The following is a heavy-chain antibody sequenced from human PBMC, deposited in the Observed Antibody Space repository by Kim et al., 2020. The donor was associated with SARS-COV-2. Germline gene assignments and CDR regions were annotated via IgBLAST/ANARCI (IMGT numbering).Heavy chain of an antibody. CDR2: IYYSGST. V-gene: IGHV4-39*01. D-gene: IGHD1-1*01. J-gene: IGHJ6*02. Sequence: SETLSLTCTVSGGSISSSSYYWGWIRQPPGKGLEWIGSIYYSGSTYYNPSLKSRVTISVGTSKNQFSLKLSSVTAADTAVYYCARGGYNWNEYYYYGMDVWGQGTTVTVSS. CDR1: GGSISSSSYY. CDR3: ARGGYNWNEYYYYGMDV.